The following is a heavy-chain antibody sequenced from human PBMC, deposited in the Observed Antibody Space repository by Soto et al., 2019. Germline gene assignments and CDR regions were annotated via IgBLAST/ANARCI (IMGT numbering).Heavy chain of an antibody. CDR2: INPRNGDT. Sequence: QVQLVQSGAEVKKPGASVKVSCKVSGYTFTGNYMHWMRQAPGQGPEWMGWINPRNGDTDYAQKFQGRVTITRDMSISSADMDVSRLTSDDTAIYFCVRGGGVDVVTPTRIVFDYWGQGTLLSVSS. CDR1: GYTFTGNY. CDR3: VRGGGVDVVTPTRIVFDY. D-gene: IGHD2-21*02. V-gene: IGHV1-2*02. J-gene: IGHJ4*02.